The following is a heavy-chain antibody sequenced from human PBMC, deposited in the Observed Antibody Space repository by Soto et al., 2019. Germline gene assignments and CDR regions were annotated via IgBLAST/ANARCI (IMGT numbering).Heavy chain of an antibody. CDR2: IYPGDSDT. CDR1: GCNFTSYW. D-gene: IGHD6-19*01. J-gene: IGHJ4*02. Sequence: GESLKISCKGSGCNFTSYWMGWVRQMPGKGLEWMGIIYPGDSDTRYSPSFQGQVTISRDNSKNALYLQMNSLRPEDTAIYYCAKDHHTTIPVAAEYWGQATLVTVSS. CDR3: AKDHHTTIPVAAEY. V-gene: IGHV5-51*01.